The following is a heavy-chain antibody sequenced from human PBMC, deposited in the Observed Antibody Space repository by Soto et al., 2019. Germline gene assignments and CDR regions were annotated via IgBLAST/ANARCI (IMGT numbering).Heavy chain of an antibody. Sequence: ASVKVSCKVSGYTLTELSMHWVRQAPGKGLEWMGGFDPEDGETIYAQKFKGRVTMTEDTSTDTAYMELSSLRSEDTAVYYCATGSADDFLSGYSNHYFDYWGHGTLLPVSS. CDR2: FDPEDGET. CDR1: GYTLTELS. V-gene: IGHV1-24*01. J-gene: IGHJ4*01. D-gene: IGHD3-3*01. CDR3: ATGSADDFLSGYSNHYFDY.